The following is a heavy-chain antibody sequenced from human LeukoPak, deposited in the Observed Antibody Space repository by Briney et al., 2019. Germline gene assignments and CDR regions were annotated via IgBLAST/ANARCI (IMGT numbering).Heavy chain of an antibody. V-gene: IGHV4-4*02. CDR1: GGSISSRNW. CDR3: ARAPRHSIAAAGSSIDY. Sequence: PSGTLSLTCAVSGGSISSRNWWSWVCQPPGKGLECLGEIYHSGSTNYNPSPKSRVTISVDKSKTQFSLKLSSVTAADTAVYYCARAPRHSIAAAGSSIDYWGQGTLVTVSS. D-gene: IGHD6-13*01. CDR2: IYHSGST. J-gene: IGHJ4*02.